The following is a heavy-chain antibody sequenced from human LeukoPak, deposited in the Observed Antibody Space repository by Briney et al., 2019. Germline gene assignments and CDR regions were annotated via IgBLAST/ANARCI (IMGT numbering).Heavy chain of an antibody. Sequence: ASVKVFCKASGYTFTGYYMHWVRQAPGQGLEWMGWISAHYGHTNYAQKFQGRVTMTTDTSTSTAYMELRSLRSDDTAVYYCARDFYHGHCAGLSCFLLDYWGQGALVIVSS. CDR3: ARDFYHGHCAGLSCFLLDY. J-gene: IGHJ4*02. CDR2: ISAHYGHT. V-gene: IGHV1-18*04. D-gene: IGHD2-8*02. CDR1: GYTFTGYY.